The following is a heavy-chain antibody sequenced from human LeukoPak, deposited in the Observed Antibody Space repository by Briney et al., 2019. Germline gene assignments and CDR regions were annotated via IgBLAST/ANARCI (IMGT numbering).Heavy chain of an antibody. CDR2: INHSGST. Sequence: SETLSLTCAVYGGSFSGYYWSWIRQPPGKGLEWIGEINHSGSTNYNPSLKSRVTISVDTSKNQFSLKLSSVTAADTAVYYCARTRRCSSTSCYTGARYYYMDVWGKGTTVTVSS. CDR3: ARTRRCSSTSCYTGARYYYMDV. D-gene: IGHD2-2*02. V-gene: IGHV4-34*01. J-gene: IGHJ6*03. CDR1: GGSFSGYY.